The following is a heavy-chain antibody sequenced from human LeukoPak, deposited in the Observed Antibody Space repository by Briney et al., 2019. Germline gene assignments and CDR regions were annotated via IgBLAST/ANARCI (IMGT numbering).Heavy chain of an antibody. V-gene: IGHV3-23*01. CDR2: FSGSGGST. CDR1: GFTFSSYA. CDR3: AKDGTGAGNYYYYMDV. J-gene: IGHJ6*03. Sequence: GGSLRLSCAASGFTFSSYAMSWVRQAPGKGLECISGFSGSGGSTYYADSVKGRFTISRDNSKNTLYLQMNSLRAEDTAVHYCAKDGTGAGNYYYYMDVWGKGTTVTVSS. D-gene: IGHD7-27*01.